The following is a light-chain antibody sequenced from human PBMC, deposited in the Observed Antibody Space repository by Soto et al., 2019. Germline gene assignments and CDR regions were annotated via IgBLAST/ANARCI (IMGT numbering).Light chain of an antibody. Sequence: QSVLTQPASVSGSPGQSITISCTGTSSDVGGYNYVSWYQQHPGKAPKLMIYEVSNRPSGVSNRFSGSKSGNTASLTISGLQAEDEADYYRSSYTSSSTWVFGGGTKLTVL. CDR1: SSDVGGYNY. CDR3: SSYTSSSTWV. CDR2: EVS. J-gene: IGLJ3*02. V-gene: IGLV2-14*01.